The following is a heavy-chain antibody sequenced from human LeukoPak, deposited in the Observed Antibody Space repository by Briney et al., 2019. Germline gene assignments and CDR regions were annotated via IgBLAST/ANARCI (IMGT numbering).Heavy chain of an antibody. V-gene: IGHV4-59*01. CDR2: IYYSEST. Sequence: PSETLSHTRVEHGGSHSSYYGCCMSQPPGKGLEWIGYIYYSESTNYNPSLKSRVTISENTSKNEISLKLTSVSAADTAVYYCARALFPYNSANSSLGGSGVFWGRGTLVTVSS. D-gene: IGHD2/OR15-2a*01. CDR3: ARALFPYNSANSSLGGSGVF. J-gene: IGHJ2*01. CDR1: GGSHSSYY.